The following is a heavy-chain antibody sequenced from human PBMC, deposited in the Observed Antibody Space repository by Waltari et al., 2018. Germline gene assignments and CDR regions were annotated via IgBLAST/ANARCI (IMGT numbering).Heavy chain of an antibody. J-gene: IGHJ6*03. CDR1: GFTVTNYY. D-gene: IGHD3-9*01. Sequence: EEQLMESGGGLIQPGGSLSLTCDASGFTVTNYYMSWVRQAPGKGLELVTVVSSGGFSYYSASVKGRFTMSRDAYKNTMFLELNLLRAEDTAVYYCARDATYYDVLTGFWGMDIWGKGTTVTVSS. CDR3: ARDATYYDVLTGFWGMDI. V-gene: IGHV3-53*01. CDR2: VSSGGFS.